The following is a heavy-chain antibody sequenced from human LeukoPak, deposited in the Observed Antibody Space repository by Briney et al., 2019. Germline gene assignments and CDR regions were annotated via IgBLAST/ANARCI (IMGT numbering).Heavy chain of an antibody. CDR2: IYTSGTT. CDR3: ARDRAVPYYYYGLGV. V-gene: IGHV4-4*07. CDR1: GGSISLYY. Sequence: SETLSLTCTVSGGSISLYYRSWIRQPAGKGLEWIGRIYTSGTTNYNPSLKSRVTMSVDTSKNQFSLKLSSVTAADTALYYCARDRAVPYYYYGLGVWGQGTTVTVSS. J-gene: IGHJ6*02. D-gene: IGHD3-16*01.